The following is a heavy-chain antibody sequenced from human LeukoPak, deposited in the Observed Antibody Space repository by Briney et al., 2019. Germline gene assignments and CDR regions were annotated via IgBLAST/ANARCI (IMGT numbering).Heavy chain of an antibody. CDR1: GFTFSSYW. J-gene: IGHJ4*02. V-gene: IGHV3-74*01. CDR2: INSDGSST. D-gene: IGHD6-13*01. Sequence: GGSLRLSCAASGFTFSSYWMHCVRQAPGKGLVWVSRINSDGSSTIHADSVKGRFTISRDNAKNTLYLQMNSLRAEDTAVYYCARGYSTTWTYGDYWGQGTLVTVSS. CDR3: ARGYSTTWTYGDY.